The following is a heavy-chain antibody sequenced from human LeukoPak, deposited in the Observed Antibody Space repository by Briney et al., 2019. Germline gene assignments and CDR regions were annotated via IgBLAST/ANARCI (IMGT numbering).Heavy chain of an antibody. D-gene: IGHD1-26*01. J-gene: IGHJ4*02. V-gene: IGHV3-23*01. CDR2: ISGSCGST. CDR1: GFTFSSYA. CDR3: AKERGSVGATFFDY. Sequence: GGSLRLSRAASGFTFSSYAMSWVRQAPGKGLEWVSAISGSCGSTYYADSVKGRFTISRDNSKNTLYLQMNSLRAEDTAVYYCAKERGSVGATFFDYWGQGTLVTVSS.